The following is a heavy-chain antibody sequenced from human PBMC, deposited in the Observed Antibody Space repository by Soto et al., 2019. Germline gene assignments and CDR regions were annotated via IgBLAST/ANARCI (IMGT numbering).Heavy chain of an antibody. Sequence: VASVKVSCKTSGYSFTKYGLHWVRQAPGQRLEWMGWINPGNGDTKYSQKFQGRVTITSDTSATTAYMALSSLRSEDSAVFYCARTDWNSASRYNCNYYGMGGGDKRHTVTVSS. CDR1: GYSFTKYG. J-gene: IGHJ6*04. CDR3: ARTDWNSASRYNCNYYGMGG. D-gene: IGHD1-1*01. V-gene: IGHV1-3*01. CDR2: INPGNGDT.